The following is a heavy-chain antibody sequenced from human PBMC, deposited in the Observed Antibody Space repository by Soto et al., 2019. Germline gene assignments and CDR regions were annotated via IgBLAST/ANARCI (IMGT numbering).Heavy chain of an antibody. CDR2: FDGEDGQT. Sequence: PGASVKVSCKVSGYSFSEMSMHWVRQTPEKGLEWMGSFDGEDGQTMYAQKFQGRVTMTEDTSADTAYMELSSLRSDDTAVYYCGIPAATGQLDYWGKGSRVTVSS. CDR3: GIPAATGQLDY. CDR1: GYSFSEMS. J-gene: IGHJ4*02. V-gene: IGHV1-24*01. D-gene: IGHD6-25*01.